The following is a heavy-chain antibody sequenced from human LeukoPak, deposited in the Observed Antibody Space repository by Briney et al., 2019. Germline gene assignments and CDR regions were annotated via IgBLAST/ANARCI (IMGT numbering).Heavy chain of an antibody. Sequence: PSETLSLTCAVYGGSFSGYYWSWIRQPPGKGLEWIGEINHSGSTNYNPSLKSRVTISVDTSKNQFSLKLSSVTAADTAVYYCARCRGYDPSGMDVWGQGTTVTVSS. V-gene: IGHV4-34*01. CDR3: ARCRGYDPSGMDV. J-gene: IGHJ6*02. CDR2: INHSGST. D-gene: IGHD5-12*01. CDR1: GGSFSGYY.